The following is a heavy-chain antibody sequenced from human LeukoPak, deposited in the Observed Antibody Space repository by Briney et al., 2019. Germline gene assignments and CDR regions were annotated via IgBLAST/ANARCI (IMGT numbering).Heavy chain of an antibody. J-gene: IGHJ5*02. CDR2: IYYSGST. V-gene: IGHV4-30-4*08. Sequence: SETLSLTCTVSGGSISSGDYYWSWIRQPPWKGLEWIGYIYYSGSTYYNPSLKSRVTISVDTSKNQFSLKLSSVTAADTAVYYCAIRSYHRRQRLLHFDPWGQGTLVTVSS. CDR1: GGSISSGDYY. D-gene: IGHD2-21*02. CDR3: AIRSYHRRQRLLHFDP.